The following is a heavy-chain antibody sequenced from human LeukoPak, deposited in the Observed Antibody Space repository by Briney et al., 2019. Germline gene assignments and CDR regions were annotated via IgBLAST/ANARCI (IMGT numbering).Heavy chain of an antibody. J-gene: IGHJ4*02. CDR2: ISGSGGTT. Sequence: GRSLRLSCAASGFPFSSYARSWVRQAPGKGLEWVSAISGSGGTTYFADSVKGRFTISRDNSKNTLYLQMNTLRAEDTAVYYCAKGVYYYDSSAYYYTYYFDYWGQGTLVTVSS. CDR1: GFPFSSYA. V-gene: IGHV3-23*01. D-gene: IGHD3-22*01. CDR3: AKGVYYYDSSAYYYTYYFDY.